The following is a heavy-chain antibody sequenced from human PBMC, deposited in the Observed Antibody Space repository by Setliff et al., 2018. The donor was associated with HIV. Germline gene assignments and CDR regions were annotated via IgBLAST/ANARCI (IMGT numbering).Heavy chain of an antibody. CDR2: IGSGEGAK. Sequence: LRLSCAASGFTFSSYSMNWVRQAPGKGLEWVSYIGSGEGAKYYADSVKGRFTISRDSSKSTLYLQMNGLRAEDTAVYYCAQDPRPDYTGQYFFFAYWGQGALVTVS. CDR1: GFTFSSYS. D-gene: IGHD2-2*02. CDR3: AQDPRPDYTGQYFFFAY. V-gene: IGHV3-48*01. J-gene: IGHJ4*02.